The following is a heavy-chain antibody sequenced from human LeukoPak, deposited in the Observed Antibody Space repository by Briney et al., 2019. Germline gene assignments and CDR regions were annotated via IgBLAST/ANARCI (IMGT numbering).Heavy chain of an antibody. J-gene: IGHJ3*02. CDR3: ARDLPGIRSWGI. D-gene: IGHD3-16*01. Sequence: SETLSLTCTVSGGSISSYYWGWIGQPAGKGGEGIGRIYTSGSTNYNPSLKSRLTMSVDTSKNQFSLKLSSVTAADTAVYYCARDLPGIRSWGIWGQGTMVTVSS. V-gene: IGHV4-4*07. CDR2: IYTSGST. CDR1: GGSISSYY.